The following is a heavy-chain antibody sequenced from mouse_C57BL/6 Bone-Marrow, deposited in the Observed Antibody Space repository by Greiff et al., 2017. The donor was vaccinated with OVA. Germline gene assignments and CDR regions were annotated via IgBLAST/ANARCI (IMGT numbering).Heavy chain of an antibody. V-gene: IGHV6-3*01. CDR1: GFTFSNYW. CDR2: IRLKSDNYAT. J-gene: IGHJ3*01. CDR3: TSTAQAPFAY. D-gene: IGHD3-2*02. Sequence: DVKLVESGGGLVQPGGSMKLSCVASGFTFSNYWMNWVRQSPEKGLEWVAQIRLKSDNYATHYAESVKGRFTISRDDSKSSVYLQMNNLRAEDTGIYYCTSTAQAPFAYWGQGTLVTVSA.